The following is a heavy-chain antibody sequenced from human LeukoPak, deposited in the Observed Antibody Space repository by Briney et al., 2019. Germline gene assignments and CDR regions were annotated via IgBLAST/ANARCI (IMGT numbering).Heavy chain of an antibody. CDR3: TRRLDD. J-gene: IGHJ4*02. V-gene: IGHV3-7*01. CDR2: IKHDESER. Sequence: GGSLRLSCAASGFSFNSDWMDWVRQAPGKGLEWVANIKHDESERNYLDSVKGRFTISRDNAQNSLYLQMNGLRVEDTAVYYCTRRLDDWGQGTLVTVSS. D-gene: IGHD3-16*01. CDR1: GFSFNSDW.